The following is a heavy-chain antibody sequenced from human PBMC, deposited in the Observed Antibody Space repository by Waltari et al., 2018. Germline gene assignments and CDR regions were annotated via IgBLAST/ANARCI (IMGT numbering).Heavy chain of an antibody. CDR2: IYYDGNT. CDR1: GGSVTDTSYF. J-gene: IGHJ4*02. V-gene: IGHV4-39*01. CDR3: ARQGLYCRSSNCVGLDFSH. Sequence: QESGPGLLKPSETLSLTCAVSGGSVTDTSYFWGWVRPAPGKGLEWLGNIYYDGNTNYNPSLKSRVSISVDTSQKQFSLKLTSVTATDTAVYYCARQGLYCRSSNCVGLDFSHWGQGTLVAVS. D-gene: IGHD2-2*01.